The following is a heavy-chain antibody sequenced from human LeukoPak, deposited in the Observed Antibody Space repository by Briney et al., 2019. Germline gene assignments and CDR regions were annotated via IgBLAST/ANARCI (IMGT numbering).Heavy chain of an antibody. CDR3: ARKFLGSRGYYFDY. D-gene: IGHD3-10*01. CDR2: MNPNTGNT. Sequence: GASVEVSCKASGYTFTSYDINWVRQATGQGLEWMGWMNPNTGNTGYAQKFQGRVTMTRNTSIRTAYMELSSLRSEDTAVYYCARKFLGSRGYYFDYWGQGTLVTVSS. CDR1: GYTFTSYD. J-gene: IGHJ4*02. V-gene: IGHV1-8*01.